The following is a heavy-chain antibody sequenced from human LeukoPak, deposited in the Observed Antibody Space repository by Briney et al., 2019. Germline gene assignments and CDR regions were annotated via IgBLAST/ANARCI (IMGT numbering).Heavy chain of an antibody. CDR3: ARAEVGLTVGSVALTHFQH. V-gene: IGHV1-18*01. CDR1: GSTFTSYG. J-gene: IGHJ1*01. Sequence: ASVKVSCKASGSTFTSYGINWVRQAPGQGLEWMGWVSAYNGKTNYAQKFRGRVNMTRDTSTRTAYMDLRSMRSDDTALYYCARAEVGLTVGSVALTHFQHWGQGTLVIVSS. CDR2: VSAYNGKT. D-gene: IGHD1-26*01.